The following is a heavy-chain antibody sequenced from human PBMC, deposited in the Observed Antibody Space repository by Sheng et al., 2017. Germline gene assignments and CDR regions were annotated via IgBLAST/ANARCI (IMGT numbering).Heavy chain of an antibody. CDR2: INHSGST. Sequence: QVQLQQWGAGLLKPSETLSLTCAVYGGSFSGYYWSWIRQPPGKGLEWIGEINHSGSTNYNPSLKSRVTISVDTSKNQFSLKLSSVTAADTAVYYCARQGSGWSYNWFDPWGQGTLVTVSS. CDR1: GGSFSGYY. CDR3: ARQGSGWSYNWFDP. J-gene: IGHJ5*02. V-gene: IGHV4-34*01. D-gene: IGHD6-19*01.